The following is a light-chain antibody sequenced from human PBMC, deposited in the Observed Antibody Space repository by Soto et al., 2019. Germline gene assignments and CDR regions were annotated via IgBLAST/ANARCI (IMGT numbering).Light chain of an antibody. CDR1: QDISKY. J-gene: IGKJ4*01. Sequence: DLPMTQSPSSLSASVGDRVTITCQASQDISKYLNWYQQKPGKAPKFLIYDASNLETGVPSRFSGSGSGTDFTFTISSLQPEDMATYYCQQYNNLPLTFGGGTKVEIK. V-gene: IGKV1-33*01. CDR3: QQYNNLPLT. CDR2: DAS.